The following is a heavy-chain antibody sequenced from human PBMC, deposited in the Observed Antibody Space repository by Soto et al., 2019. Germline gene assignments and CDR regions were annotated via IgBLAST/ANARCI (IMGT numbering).Heavy chain of an antibody. J-gene: IGHJ4*02. D-gene: IGHD3-22*01. CDR2: IWYDGDYK. Sequence: QVQLVESGGGVVQPGRSLRLSCAASGFTFSNYGMHWVRQAPGKGLEWVAVIWYDGDYKYYADSVKGRFTISRDNSKNTLYLKMNSLRAEDTAMYSCARDYDRRGYSPAYWGQGSLVTVSS. V-gene: IGHV3-33*01. CDR3: ARDYDRRGYSPAY. CDR1: GFTFSNYG.